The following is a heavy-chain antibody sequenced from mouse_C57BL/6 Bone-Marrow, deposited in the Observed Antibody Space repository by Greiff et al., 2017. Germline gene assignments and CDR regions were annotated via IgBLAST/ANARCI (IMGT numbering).Heavy chain of an antibody. CDR2: ISGGGGNT. J-gene: IGHJ4*01. V-gene: IGHV5-9*01. CDR3: AREFYSSLEGDDAVDY. CDR1: GFTFSSYT. D-gene: IGHD1-1*01. Sequence: EVTLVESGGGLVKPGGSLKLSCAASGFTFSSYTMSWVRQTPEKRLEWVATISGGGGNTYYPDSVKGRFTISRDNAKNTLYLQMSSLRSEDTALYYCAREFYSSLEGDDAVDYWGQGTSVTVSS.